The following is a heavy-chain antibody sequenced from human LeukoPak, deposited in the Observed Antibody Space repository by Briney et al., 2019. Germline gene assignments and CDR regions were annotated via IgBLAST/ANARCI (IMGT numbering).Heavy chain of an antibody. V-gene: IGHV3-23*01. CDR1: GFTFSNYG. CDR2: IGGSGFSS. D-gene: IGHD2-15*01. Sequence: GGSLRLSCAATGFTFSNYGMSWVRQAPGKGLEWVSSIGGSGFSSHYADSVKGRFTISRDSSKNTVHLQINSLRSDDTAVYYCARAVMGGGSCFFDSGGQGPRVPVSS. CDR3: ARAVMGGGSCFFDS. J-gene: IGHJ4*02.